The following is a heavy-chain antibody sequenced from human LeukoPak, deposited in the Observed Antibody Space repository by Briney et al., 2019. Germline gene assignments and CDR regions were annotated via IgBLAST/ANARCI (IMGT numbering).Heavy chain of an antibody. D-gene: IGHD2-2*01. CDR2: IYYSGST. CDR3: ARHTPLYQLLLDYYNVDV. V-gene: IGHV4-39*01. Sequence: SETLSLTCTVSGGSISSSSYYWGWIRQPPGKGLEWIGSIYYSGSTYYNPSLKSRVTISVDTSKNQFSLKLSAVTAADTAVYYCARHTPLYQLLLDYYNVDVWGKGTTVTVSS. CDR1: GGSISSSSYY. J-gene: IGHJ6*03.